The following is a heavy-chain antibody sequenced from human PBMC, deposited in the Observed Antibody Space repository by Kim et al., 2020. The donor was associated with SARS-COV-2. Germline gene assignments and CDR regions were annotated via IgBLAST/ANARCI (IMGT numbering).Heavy chain of an antibody. J-gene: IGHJ4*02. CDR1: GFTFSSYG. Sequence: GGSLRLSCAASGFTFSSYGMHWVRQAPGKGLEWVSAISYDGSNKYYADSVKGRFTISRDNSKNTLYLQMNSLRAEDTAVYYCARVNYGSGSYPYFDYWGQGTLVSLSS. D-gene: IGHD3-10*01. CDR3: ARVNYGSGSYPYFDY. CDR2: ISYDGSNK. V-gene: IGHV3-30*03.